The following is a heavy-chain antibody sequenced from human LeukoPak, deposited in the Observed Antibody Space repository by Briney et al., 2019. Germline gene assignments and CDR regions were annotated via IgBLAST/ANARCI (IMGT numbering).Heavy chain of an antibody. CDR3: ARGRSNSEY. D-gene: IGHD1-26*01. V-gene: IGHV1-18*01. Sequence: ASVKVSCKTSGYGFSTYGISWVRQAPGQGLEWLGWISVDNGNTNYAQKFQDRVTITTDTSTSTVYMELTSLKSDDTAVYYCARGRSNSEYWGQGTLVTVSS. J-gene: IGHJ4*02. CDR1: GYGFSTYG. CDR2: ISVDNGNT.